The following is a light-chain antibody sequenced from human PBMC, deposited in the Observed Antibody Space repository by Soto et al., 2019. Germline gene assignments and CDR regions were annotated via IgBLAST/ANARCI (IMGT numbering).Light chain of an antibody. Sequence: EIVLTQSPATLSLSPGERATLSCRASQSVSSYLAWYQQKPGLTPRLLIYDASNRATGIPARFSGSGSGTDFTLTISSLGPEDFAVYYCQKRSNWPRFTFGTGTKVDI. CDR2: DAS. J-gene: IGKJ3*01. V-gene: IGKV3-11*01. CDR1: QSVSSY. CDR3: QKRSNWPRFT.